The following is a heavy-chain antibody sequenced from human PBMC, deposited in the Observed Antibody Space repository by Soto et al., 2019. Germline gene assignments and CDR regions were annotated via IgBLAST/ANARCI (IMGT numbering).Heavy chain of an antibody. Sequence: QVQLVQSGAEVRQPASSVKVSCRTSGGTFSSYAISWVRQAPGQGLEWMGGIVPIVDTSTYAQKFQGRVTITADKSTSTAYMELSSLRSDDTAIYYCVRVVAIPGYPDNWGQGTLVPVSS. CDR2: IVPIVDTS. D-gene: IGHD5-12*01. J-gene: IGHJ4*02. V-gene: IGHV1-69*14. CDR3: VRVVAIPGYPDN. CDR1: GGTFSSYA.